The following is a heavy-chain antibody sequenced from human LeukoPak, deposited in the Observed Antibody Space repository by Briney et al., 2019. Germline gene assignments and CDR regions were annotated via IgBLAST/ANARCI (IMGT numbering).Heavy chain of an antibody. CDR3: ARDTGYYDSSGYFDY. V-gene: IGHV3-30*02. D-gene: IGHD3-22*01. CDR2: IRYDGSNK. Sequence: GGSLRLSCAASGFTFSSYGMHWVRQAPGKGLEWVAFIRYDGSNKYYADSVKGRFTISRDNSKNTLYLQMNSLRAEDTAVYYCARDTGYYDSSGYFDYWGQGTLVTVSS. J-gene: IGHJ4*02. CDR1: GFTFSSYG.